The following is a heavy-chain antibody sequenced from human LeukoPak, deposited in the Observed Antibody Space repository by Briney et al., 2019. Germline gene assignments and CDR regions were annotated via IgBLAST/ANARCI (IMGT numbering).Heavy chain of an antibody. CDR3: AREVTGSGYFDY. CDR1: GFTFSSYS. CDR2: ICSSSSYI. J-gene: IGHJ4*02. D-gene: IGHD2-21*02. V-gene: IGHV3-21*01. Sequence: GGSLRLSCAASGFTFSSYSMNWVRQAPGKGLEWVSSICSSSSYIYYADSVKGRFTISRDNAKNSLYLQMNSLRAEDTAVYYCAREVTGSGYFDYWGQGTLVTVSS.